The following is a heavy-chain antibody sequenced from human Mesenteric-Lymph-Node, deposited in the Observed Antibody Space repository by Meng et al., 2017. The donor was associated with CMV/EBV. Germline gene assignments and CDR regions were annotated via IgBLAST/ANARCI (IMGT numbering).Heavy chain of an antibody. CDR2: IYYSGST. Sequence: GSLRLSCTVSGGSISSSTYYWGWIRQPPGKGLEWIGSIYYSGSTYYNPSLKSRLTISVDMSKNQFSLPLTSVTAADTAVYYCAPRYCSSTRCSRTFDIWGQGTMVTVSS. CDR1: GGSISSSTYY. D-gene: IGHD2-2*01. CDR3: APRYCSSTRCSRTFDI. J-gene: IGHJ3*02. V-gene: IGHV4-39*07.